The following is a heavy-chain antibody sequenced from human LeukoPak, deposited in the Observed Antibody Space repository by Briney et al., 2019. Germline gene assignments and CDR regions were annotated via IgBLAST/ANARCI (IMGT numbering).Heavy chain of an antibody. V-gene: IGHV1-18*01. J-gene: IGHJ4*02. Sequence: EASVTVSCKASGYTFTKFGISWARQAPGQEFEWMGWISPYNDNTNYAKKLQGRVTMTTDTSTSTAYMELRSLRSDDTAVYYCARDQSSGSYYHQGFDYWGQGTLVTVSS. CDR1: GYTFTKFG. CDR3: ARDQSSGSYYHQGFDY. D-gene: IGHD3-10*01. CDR2: ISPYNDNT.